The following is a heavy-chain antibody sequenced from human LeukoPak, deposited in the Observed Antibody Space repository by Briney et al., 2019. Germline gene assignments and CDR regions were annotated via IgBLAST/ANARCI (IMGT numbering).Heavy chain of an antibody. Sequence: GGSLRLSCAASGFTFSDYYMSWIRQAPGKGLEWVSYISSSGSTIYYADSVKGRFTISRDNAKNSLYLRMNSLRAEDTAVYYCARAVDKGMVTFDYWGQGTLVTVSS. CDR3: ARAVDKGMVTFDY. J-gene: IGHJ4*02. CDR1: GFTFSDYY. CDR2: ISSSGSTI. V-gene: IGHV3-11*04. D-gene: IGHD5-18*01.